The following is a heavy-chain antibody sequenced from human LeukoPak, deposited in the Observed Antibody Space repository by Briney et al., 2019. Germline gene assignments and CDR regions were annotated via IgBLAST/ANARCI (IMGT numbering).Heavy chain of an antibody. D-gene: IGHD2-8*01. CDR2: IRYDGSNK. Sequence: GGSLRLSCAASGFTFSSYAMHWVRQAPGKGLEWVSFIRYDGSNKFYADSVKGRFTISRDTSKNTLYLQMNSLRTEDSAMYYCAKAGYCATAGCPDYYYMDVWGRGTTVTGSS. CDR3: AKAGYCATAGCPDYYYMDV. CDR1: GFTFSSYA. J-gene: IGHJ6*03. V-gene: IGHV3-30*02.